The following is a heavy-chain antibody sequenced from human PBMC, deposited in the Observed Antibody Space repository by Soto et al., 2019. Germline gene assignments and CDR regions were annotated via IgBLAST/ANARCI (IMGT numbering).Heavy chain of an antibody. D-gene: IGHD4-17*01. CDR3: AKDLQSYGDYDYYCYGMDV. J-gene: IGHJ6*02. V-gene: IGHV3-30*18. Sequence: QVQLVESGGGEVQPGRSLTISCAASGFTFSTYGMHWVRQTPGKGLAWVAVISYDGTNKFYSDSVKGRFTISRDNFKNKLTLQMNSLRADDTAVYSCAKDLQSYGDYDYYCYGMDVWGLGTRVTVSS. CDR2: ISYDGTNK. CDR1: GFTFSTYG.